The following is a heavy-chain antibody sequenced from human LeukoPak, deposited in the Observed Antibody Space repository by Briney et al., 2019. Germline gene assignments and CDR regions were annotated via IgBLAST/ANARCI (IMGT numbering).Heavy chain of an antibody. D-gene: IGHD4-17*01. CDR1: GGSISTYH. J-gene: IGHJ4*02. Sequence: SETLSLTCTVSGGSISTYHWSWIRHPPEKGLEWIGYISYSGSTKYNPSLQSRVTISVITPKNQFSLKLASVTAADTAVYYCAREPTLTTFGYWGQGTLVTVSP. V-gene: IGHV4-59*01. CDR3: AREPTLTTFGY. CDR2: ISYSGST.